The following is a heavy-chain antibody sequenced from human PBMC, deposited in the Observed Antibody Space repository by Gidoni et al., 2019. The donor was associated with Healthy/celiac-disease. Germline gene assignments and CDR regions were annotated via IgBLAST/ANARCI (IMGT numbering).Heavy chain of an antibody. Sequence: QMQLVQSGPEVKKTGTSVKVSCKASGFTFTSSAVQWVRQARGQRLEGIGWIVVGSGNTNYAQKFQERVTITRDMSTSTAYMELSSLRSEDTAVYYCAAPGEYCSGGSCYSSWFDPWGQGTLVTVSS. V-gene: IGHV1-58*01. CDR2: IVVGSGNT. J-gene: IGHJ5*02. D-gene: IGHD2-15*01. CDR1: GFTFTSSA. CDR3: AAPGEYCSGGSCYSSWFDP.